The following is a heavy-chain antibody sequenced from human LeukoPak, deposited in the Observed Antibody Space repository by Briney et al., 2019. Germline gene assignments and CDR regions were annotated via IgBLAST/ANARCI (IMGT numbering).Heavy chain of an antibody. V-gene: IGHV1-2*02. J-gene: IGHJ5*02. CDR3: ARVEIYCTNGVCHNWSDP. Sequence: GASVKVSCKASGYTFTGYYMHWARQAPGQGLEWMGWINPNSGGTNYAQKFQGRVTMTRDTSISTAYMELSRLRSDDTAVYYCARVEIYCTNGVCHNWSDPWGQGTLVTVSS. D-gene: IGHD2-8*01. CDR2: INPNSGGT. CDR1: GYTFTGYY.